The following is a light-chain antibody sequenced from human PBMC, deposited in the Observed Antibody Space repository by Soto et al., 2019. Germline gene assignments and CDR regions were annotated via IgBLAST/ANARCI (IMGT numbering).Light chain of an antibody. V-gene: IGKV1-33*01. CDR2: DAS. CDR3: QQDANHPSFT. Sequence: DIQMTQSPSSLSASVGDRVTITCQASHDISNSLKWYQQKPGKAPNLLIYDASNLRTGVPSRFSGSGSGTDFTFTISSLQPEDIATHYCQQDANHPSFTFGPGTKVDL. CDR1: HDISNS. J-gene: IGKJ3*01.